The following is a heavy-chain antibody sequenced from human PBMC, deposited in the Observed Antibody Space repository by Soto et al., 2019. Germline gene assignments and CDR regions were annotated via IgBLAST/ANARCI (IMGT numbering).Heavy chain of an antibody. CDR2: ISYDGSNK. D-gene: IGHD2-15*01. V-gene: IGHV3-30*18. CDR1: GFTFSSYG. J-gene: IGHJ4*02. CDR3: AKDRRKVVVAAPFDY. Sequence: QVQLVESEGGVVQPGRSLRLSCAASGFTFSSYGMHWVSQAPGKGLEWVAVISYDGSNKYYADSVKGRFTISRDNSKNTLYLQMNSLRPEDTAVYYCAKDRRKVVVAAPFDYWGQGTLVTVSS.